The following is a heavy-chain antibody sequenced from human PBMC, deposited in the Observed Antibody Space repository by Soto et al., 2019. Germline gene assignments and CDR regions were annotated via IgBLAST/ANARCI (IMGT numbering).Heavy chain of an antibody. CDR3: ARHEGTYYPYDY. D-gene: IGHD1-26*01. Sequence: QLQLQESGPGLVKPSETLSLTCTVSGGSISSISYYWGWIRQPTGKGLEGIGSIYYRESTNYNPSLKSRVTIAVDTSKNQFSLKLGSVTAADTAVYYCARHEGTYYPYDYWGQGTLVTVSS. CDR1: GGSISSISYY. J-gene: IGHJ4*02. V-gene: IGHV4-39*01. CDR2: IYYREST.